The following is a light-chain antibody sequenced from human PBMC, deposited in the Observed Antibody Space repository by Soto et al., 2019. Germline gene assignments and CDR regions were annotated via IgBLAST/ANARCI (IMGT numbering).Light chain of an antibody. CDR3: QQRSNWPSIT. J-gene: IGKJ1*01. CDR2: GAS. V-gene: IGKV3D-20*02. CDR1: QSVNNRY. Sequence: IVLPQSPGTLSFSPGERATLSCRASQSVNNRYLAWYQQKPGQTPRLLIYGASNRAAGIPDRFSGSGSGTDFSLIISRLEPEDFAVYYCQQRSNWPSITFGQGTKVDIK.